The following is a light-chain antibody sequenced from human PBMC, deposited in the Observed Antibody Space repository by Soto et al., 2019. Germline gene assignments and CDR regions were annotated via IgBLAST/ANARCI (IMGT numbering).Light chain of an antibody. CDR3: CSYTTSSTVL. J-gene: IGLJ2*01. Sequence: SALNQPASVSGAPGQSITLSCTGTSSDVGGYNYVSWYQQHPGKAPKLMIYDVSNRPSGVSNRFSGSKSGNTASLTISGLQAEDEADYYCCSYTTSSTVLFGGGTKLTVL. CDR2: DVS. V-gene: IGLV2-14*03. CDR1: SSDVGGYNY.